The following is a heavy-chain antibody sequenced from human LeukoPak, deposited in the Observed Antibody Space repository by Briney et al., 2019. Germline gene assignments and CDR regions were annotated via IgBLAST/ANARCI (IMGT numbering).Heavy chain of an antibody. CDR2: ISNSGSTI. V-gene: IGHV3-48*03. D-gene: IGHD6-13*01. Sequence: GGSLRLSCAASGFIFSSYEMSWVRHVPGKGLEWISYISNSGSTIYYADSVKGRFTISRDNAENSLYLQMNSLRAEDTAVYYCARAAIAAARIYYYMDVWGKGTTVTVSS. CDR1: GFIFSSYE. J-gene: IGHJ6*03. CDR3: ARAAIAAARIYYYMDV.